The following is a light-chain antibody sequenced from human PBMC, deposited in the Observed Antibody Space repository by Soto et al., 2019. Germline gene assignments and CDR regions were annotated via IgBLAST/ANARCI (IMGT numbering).Light chain of an antibody. V-gene: IGKV2-28*01. Sequence: DIVMTQSPLSLPVTPGEPASISCRSSQSLLHSNGYNYLDWYLQKPGQSPQLLIYLGSNRASGVPDRFSGSGSGTVFTLKISRVEAEDVGVYYCMQALQTPPTFGGGTKVDIK. J-gene: IGKJ4*02. CDR1: QSLLHSNGYNY. CDR3: MQALQTPPT. CDR2: LGS.